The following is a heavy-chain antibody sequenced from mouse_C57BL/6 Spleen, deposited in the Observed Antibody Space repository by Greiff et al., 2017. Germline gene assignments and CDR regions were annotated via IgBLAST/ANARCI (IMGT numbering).Heavy chain of an antibody. V-gene: IGHV1-87*01. J-gene: IGHJ2*01. CDR3: SEDSAVYYCSLYYYGSSYENYFDY. CDR1: YTFSRRVH. D-gene: IGHD1-1*01. CDR2: GQGLDWIG. Sequence: QVQLQQSGPELARPWASVKISCQAFYTFSRRVHFALRDTNYWMQWVKQRPGQGLDWIGAIYPGNGDTSYNQKFKGKATFTADKSSSTAYMQRSSLTSEDSAVYYCSLYYYGSSYENYFDYWGQGTTLTVSS.